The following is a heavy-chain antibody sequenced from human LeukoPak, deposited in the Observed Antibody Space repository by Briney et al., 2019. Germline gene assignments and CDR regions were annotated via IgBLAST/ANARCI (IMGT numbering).Heavy chain of an antibody. V-gene: IGHV4-39*07. CDR2: IHYSRST. Sequence: SETLSLTCTVSGGSITSRTYYWGWIRQPPGKGLEWIGSIHYSRSTYYTPSLKSRVTISVDSSKNQFSLKLRSVTAADTAVYYCTRVECTDGSCYTFDYWGQGTLVIVSS. D-gene: IGHD2-15*01. CDR3: TRVECTDGSCYTFDY. CDR1: GGSITSRTYY. J-gene: IGHJ4*02.